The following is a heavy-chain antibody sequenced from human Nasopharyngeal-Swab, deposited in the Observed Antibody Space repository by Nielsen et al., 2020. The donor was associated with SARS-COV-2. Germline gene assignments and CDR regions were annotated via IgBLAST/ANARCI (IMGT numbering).Heavy chain of an antibody. V-gene: IGHV4-39*07. CDR1: GGSMTSNNYY. CDR2: IYYNGIT. J-gene: IGHJ5*02. D-gene: IGHD3-3*01. CDR3: SRAVKIFRAVVCSFAP. Sequence: SETLSLTCSVSGGSMTSNNYYWGWIRQPPEKGLEWIGTIYYNGITYYNPSLKSRVTISLYPSKSQFSLKLTSVTAADTAVYYCSRAVKIFRAVVCSFAPWGQGTLVTVFS.